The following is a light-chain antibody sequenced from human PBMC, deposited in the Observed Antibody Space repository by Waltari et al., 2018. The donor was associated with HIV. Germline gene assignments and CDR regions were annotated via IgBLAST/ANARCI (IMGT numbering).Light chain of an antibody. CDR2: GAS. CDR3: QQYNNWPPLT. Sequence: EIVMTQSPVTLSVSPGERVTLSCRASQSVKSNLAWYQQKPGQAPRLLMYGASTRATGIQARFSGSGSGTEFTLTISSLQSEDFALYYCQQYNNWPPLTFGGGTTVEIK. CDR1: QSVKSN. V-gene: IGKV3-15*01. J-gene: IGKJ4*01.